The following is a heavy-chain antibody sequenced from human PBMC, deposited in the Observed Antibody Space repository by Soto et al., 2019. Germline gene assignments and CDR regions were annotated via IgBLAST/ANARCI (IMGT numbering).Heavy chain of an antibody. CDR2: MNANSGNT. V-gene: IGHV1-8*01. D-gene: IGHD6-19*01. CDR3: ARAVAVPADFDY. CDR1: GYTFTSYD. Sequence: ASVKVSCKASGYTFTSYDINWVRQATGQRLEWMGWMNANSGNTGYAQKFQGRVTMTRDTSATTAYMELSSLRSEDTAVYYCARAVAVPADFDYWGQGTLVTVSS. J-gene: IGHJ4*02.